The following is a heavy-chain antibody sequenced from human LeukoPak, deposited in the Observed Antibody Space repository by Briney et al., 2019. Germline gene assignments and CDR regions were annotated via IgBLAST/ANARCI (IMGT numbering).Heavy chain of an antibody. CDR2: IYYSGST. Sequence: SETLSLTCTVSGGSISSYYWSWIRQPPGKGLEWIGYIYYSGSTNYNPSLKSRVTISVDTSKNQFSLKLSSVTAADTAVYYCAGRVAQPYYDSSGYPYYYYGMDVWGQGTTVTVSS. CDR1: GGSISSYY. J-gene: IGHJ6*02. CDR3: AGRVAQPYYDSSGYPYYYYGMDV. D-gene: IGHD3-22*01. V-gene: IGHV4-59*08.